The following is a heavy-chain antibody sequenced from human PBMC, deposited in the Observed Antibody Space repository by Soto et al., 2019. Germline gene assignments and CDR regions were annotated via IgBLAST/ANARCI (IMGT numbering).Heavy chain of an antibody. CDR3: ARGEESYRIGETQTAFDI. Sequence: QVQLQESGPGLVKPSQTLSLTCTVSGGSISSGGYYWSWIRQHPGKGLEWIGYIYDSGSTYYNPYPTSRFTISVDTSKNQFSRKLSSVTAADTAVYYCARGEESYRIGETQTAFDIWGQGTMVTVSS. D-gene: IGHD1-26*01. CDR1: GGSISSGGYY. J-gene: IGHJ3*02. CDR2: IYDSGST. V-gene: IGHV4-31*03.